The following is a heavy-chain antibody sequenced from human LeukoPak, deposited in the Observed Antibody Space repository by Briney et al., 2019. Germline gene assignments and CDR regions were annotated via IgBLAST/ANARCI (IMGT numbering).Heavy chain of an antibody. CDR1: GGSISSYN. V-gene: IGHV4-59*01. CDR2: IYYSGST. CDR3: ARVWASSGWAFDY. J-gene: IGHJ4*02. Sequence: SETLSLTCTVSGGSISSYNWSWIRQPPGKGLEWIGYIYYSGSTNYNPSLKSRVTISVDTSKNQFSLKLSSVTAADTAVYYCARVWASSGWAFDYWGQGTLVTVSS. D-gene: IGHD6-19*01.